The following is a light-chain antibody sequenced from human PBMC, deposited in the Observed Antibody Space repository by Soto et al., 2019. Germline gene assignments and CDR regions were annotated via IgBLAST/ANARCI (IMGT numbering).Light chain of an antibody. CDR3: QSGVT. J-gene: IGKJ4*01. CDR2: DAS. V-gene: IGKV3-11*01. Sequence: EIVLTQSPGTLSLSPGERATLSCRASQSVSSYLAWYQQKPGQAPRLLIYDASNRATGIPARFSGSGSGTDFTLTISSLEPEDFAVYYCQSGVTFGGGTKVDIK. CDR1: QSVSSY.